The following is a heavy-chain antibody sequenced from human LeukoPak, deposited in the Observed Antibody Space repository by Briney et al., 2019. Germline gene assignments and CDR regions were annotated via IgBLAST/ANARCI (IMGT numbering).Heavy chain of an antibody. CDR1: GYIFTDYY. D-gene: IGHD1-26*01. CDR3: ARDSLPSIYYGMDV. Sequence: GASVKVSCKASGYIFTDYYMHWVRQAPGQELGWMGRINPNSGGTNYAQKFQGRVTMTRDTSISTAYMELSRLRSDDTAVYYCARDSLPSIYYGMDVWGQGTTVTVSS. CDR2: INPNSGGT. V-gene: IGHV1-2*06. J-gene: IGHJ6*02.